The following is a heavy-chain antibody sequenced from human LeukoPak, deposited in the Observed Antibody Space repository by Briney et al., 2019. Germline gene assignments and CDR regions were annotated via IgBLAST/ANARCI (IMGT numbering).Heavy chain of an antibody. J-gene: IGHJ4*02. CDR1: GFTFSRYW. CDR3: ARQRYSDY. CDR2: IKEDGSEN. V-gene: IGHV3-7*01. D-gene: IGHD1-1*01. Sequence: GGSLRLSCAASGFTFSRYWMTRVRQAPGKGLEWVANIKEDGSENSYVESVKGRFTISRDNAKNSLYLQLNSLRAEDTAVYFCARQRYSDYWGQGTLVTVSS.